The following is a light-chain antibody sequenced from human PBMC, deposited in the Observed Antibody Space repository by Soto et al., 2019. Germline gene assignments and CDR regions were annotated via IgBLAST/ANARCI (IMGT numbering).Light chain of an antibody. V-gene: IGLV2-11*01. CDR1: TTDVGGDDF. CDR3: CSHAGSEIHV. Sequence: QSALTQPRSVSGSPGQSVTISCTGTTTDVGGDDFVSWYQQHPGKAPKLLIYDVTKRPSRVPDRFYGSKSGNTASLTISGLQAEDEADYYCCSHAGSEIHVFGSGTKV. J-gene: IGLJ1*01. CDR2: DVT.